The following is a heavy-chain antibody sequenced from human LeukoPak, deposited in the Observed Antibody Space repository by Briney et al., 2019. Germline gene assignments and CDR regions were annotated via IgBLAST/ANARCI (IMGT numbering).Heavy chain of an antibody. CDR3: ATELRLFEVVMNGMDV. CDR1: GYTLTELS. D-gene: IGHD3-3*01. Sequence: ASVKVSCKVSGYTLTELSMHWVRQAPGKGLEWMGGFDPEDGETIYAQKFQGRVTMTEDTSTDTAYMELSSLRSEDTAVYYCATELRLFEVVMNGMDVWGQGTTVTVSS. J-gene: IGHJ6*02. V-gene: IGHV1-24*01. CDR2: FDPEDGET.